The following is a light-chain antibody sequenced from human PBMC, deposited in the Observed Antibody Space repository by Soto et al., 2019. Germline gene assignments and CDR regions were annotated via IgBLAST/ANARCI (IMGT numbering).Light chain of an antibody. V-gene: IGKV1-39*01. CDR2: AAS. Sequence: DIQMTQSPSSLSASVGDRVTITFRASQSISTHLNWYHQKPGKAPKLLIDAASTLQSGVPSRFSGSGSGTDFTLTISSLQPEDFATYSCQQTYNTPPTFGQGTKVDIK. CDR1: QSISTH. J-gene: IGKJ1*01. CDR3: QQTYNTPPT.